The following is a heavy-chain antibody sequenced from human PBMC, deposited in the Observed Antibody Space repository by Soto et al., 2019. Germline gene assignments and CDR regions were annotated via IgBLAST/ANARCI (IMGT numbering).Heavy chain of an antibody. V-gene: IGHV3-30*18. CDR2: IAYDGSNK. D-gene: IGHD2-2*01. J-gene: IGHJ5*02. CDR1: GFTFSSYG. CDR3: AKDNCISTSCYRLYNWFDP. Sequence: QVQLVESGGVVVQPGRSLRLSCVASGFTFSSYGMHWVRQAPGKGLEWVAVIAYDGSNKYYADSVKGRFTISRDNSKNTLYLQMNSLRAEDTAVYYCAKDNCISTSCYRLYNWFDPWGQGTLVTVSS.